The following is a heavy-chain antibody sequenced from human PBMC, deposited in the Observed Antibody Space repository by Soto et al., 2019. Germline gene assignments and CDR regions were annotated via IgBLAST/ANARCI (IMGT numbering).Heavy chain of an antibody. CDR3: AKDGVELKNEPLYYYYMDV. J-gene: IGHJ6*03. V-gene: IGHV3-30*18. CDR2: ISYDGSNK. CDR1: GFTFSSYG. Sequence: QVQLVESGGGVVQPGRSLRLSCAASGFTFSSYGMHWVRQAPGKGLEWVAVISYDGSNKYYADSVKGRFTISRDNSKNTLYLQMNSLRAEDTAVYYCAKDGVELKNEPLYYYYMDVWGKGTTVTVSS. D-gene: IGHD3-10*01.